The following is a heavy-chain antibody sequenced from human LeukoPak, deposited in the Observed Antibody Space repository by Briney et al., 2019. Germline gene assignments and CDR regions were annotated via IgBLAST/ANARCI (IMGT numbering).Heavy chain of an antibody. J-gene: IGHJ5*02. D-gene: IGHD6-13*01. CDR2: VSRFGGTT. CDR3: VKHVGSRWSNNRFDP. CDR1: GFAFSSHG. V-gene: IGHV3-23*01. Sequence: GRSLRLSCAASGFAFSSHGMHWVRQAPGKGLEWVSAVSRFGGTTYYADSAKGRFTISRDNSNNTVYLQMNSLRVGDTALYYCVKHVGSRWSNNRFDPWGQGTLVTVS.